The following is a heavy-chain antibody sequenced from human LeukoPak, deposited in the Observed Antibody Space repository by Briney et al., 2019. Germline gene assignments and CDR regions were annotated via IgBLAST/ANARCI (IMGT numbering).Heavy chain of an antibody. CDR2: INHSGST. D-gene: IGHD3-9*01. CDR3: ARVAPHNDILTGYYNSSYFDY. CDR1: GGSFSGYY. J-gene: IGHJ4*02. V-gene: IGHV4-34*01. Sequence: SETLSLTCAVYGGSFSGYYWSWIRQPPGKGLEWIGEINHSGSTKYNPPLKSRVTISVDTCKNQFSLKLSSVTAADTAVYYCARVAPHNDILTGYYNSSYFDYWGQGTLVTVSS.